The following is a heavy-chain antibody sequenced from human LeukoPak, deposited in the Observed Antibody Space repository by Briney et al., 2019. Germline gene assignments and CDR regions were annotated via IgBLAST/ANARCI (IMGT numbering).Heavy chain of an antibody. Sequence: PGGSLRLSCAASGFTFSSYGMHWVRQAPGKGLEWVAFIRYDGSNKYYADSVKGRFTISRDNSKNTLYLQMNSLRAEDTAVYYCARDLSGSYYSPSFDYWGQGTLVTVSS. D-gene: IGHD3-10*01. CDR2: IRYDGSNK. J-gene: IGHJ4*02. CDR3: ARDLSGSYYSPSFDY. CDR1: GFTFSSYG. V-gene: IGHV3-30*02.